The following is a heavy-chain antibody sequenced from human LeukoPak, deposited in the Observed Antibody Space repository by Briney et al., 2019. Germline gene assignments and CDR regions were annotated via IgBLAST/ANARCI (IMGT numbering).Heavy chain of an antibody. J-gene: IGHJ4*02. CDR2: ISSSSSYI. D-gene: IGHD3-9*01. Sequence: PGGSLRLSCAASGFTFSSYSMNWVRQAPGKGLEWVSSISSSSSYIYYADSVKGRSTISRDNAKHFLYLQMNSLRAEDTAVYYCARTYYDILTGYNPYFDYWGQGILVTVSS. V-gene: IGHV3-21*01. CDR3: ARTYYDILTGYNPYFDY. CDR1: GFTFSSYS.